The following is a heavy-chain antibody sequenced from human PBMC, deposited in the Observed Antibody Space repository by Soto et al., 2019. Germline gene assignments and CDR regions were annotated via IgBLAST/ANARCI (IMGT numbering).Heavy chain of an antibody. CDR2: ISGGGTGA. J-gene: IGHJ4*02. D-gene: IGHD2-15*01. CDR3: AIDLSWHTH. CDR1: GFTFSDHA. V-gene: IGHV3-23*01. Sequence: EVQVLESGGGLVQPGGSLRLSCTASGFTFSDHAMTWVRQAPGKGLEWLSGISGGGTGAYYADSVKGRFTVSRDNSNNTVFLQMDSLRVEDTAVYYCAIDLSWHTHWGQGTLVTVSS.